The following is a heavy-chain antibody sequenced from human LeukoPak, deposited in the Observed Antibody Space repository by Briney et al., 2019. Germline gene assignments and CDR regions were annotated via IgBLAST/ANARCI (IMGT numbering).Heavy chain of an antibody. CDR2: INHSGSI. CDR1: GGSIRNYY. D-gene: IGHD3-22*01. CDR3: ARDSDSWNYFDS. J-gene: IGHJ4*02. V-gene: IGHV4-34*01. Sequence: SETLSLTCAIYGGSIRNYYWSWLRQTPGKGPEWIGEINHSGSINYNPSLKSRVTISLDTSKNQFSLKLTSVAASDTAVYYCARDSDSWNYFDSWGQGTLVTVSS.